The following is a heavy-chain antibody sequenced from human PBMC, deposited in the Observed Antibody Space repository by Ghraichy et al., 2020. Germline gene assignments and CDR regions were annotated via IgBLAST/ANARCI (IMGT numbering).Heavy chain of an antibody. V-gene: IGHV3-74*01. J-gene: IGHJ3*01. Sequence: GGSLRLSCAASGFTFNSYWMHWVRQAPGKGLVWVSRINSDGSGTTYADSVRGRFTISRDNAKNTLDLQMNSLRVEDTAVYYCARDRGMTAYDAFDLWGQGTMVTVSS. CDR3: ARDRGMTAYDAFDL. CDR1: GFTFNSYW. CDR2: INSDGSGT. D-gene: IGHD5-18*01.